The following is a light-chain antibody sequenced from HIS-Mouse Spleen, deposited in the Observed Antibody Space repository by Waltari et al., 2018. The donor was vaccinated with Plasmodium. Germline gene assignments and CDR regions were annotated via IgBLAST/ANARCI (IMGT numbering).Light chain of an antibody. CDR3: YSTDSSGNHRV. Sequence: SYELTQPPSVSVSPGQTARLTCSGDALPKKYAYWYQQKSGQAPVLVIYEDSERPSGILERFSGSSSGTMANLTISGAQVEDEADYYCYSTDSSGNHRVLGGGTKLTVL. CDR1: ALPKKY. V-gene: IGLV3-10*01. CDR2: EDS. J-gene: IGLJ3*02.